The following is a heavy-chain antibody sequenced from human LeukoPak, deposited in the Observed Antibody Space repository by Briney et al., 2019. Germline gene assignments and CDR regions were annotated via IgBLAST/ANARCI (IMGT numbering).Heavy chain of an antibody. Sequence: GASVKVSCKASGGTFSSYAISWVRQAPGQGLEWMGRIIPILGIANYAQKFQGRVTITADKSTSTAYMELSSLRSEDTAVYYCARAPRSGSLISYIWGQGTMVTVSS. V-gene: IGHV1-69*04. D-gene: IGHD1-26*01. J-gene: IGHJ3*02. CDR1: GGTFSSYA. CDR3: ARAPRSGSLISYI. CDR2: IIPILGIA.